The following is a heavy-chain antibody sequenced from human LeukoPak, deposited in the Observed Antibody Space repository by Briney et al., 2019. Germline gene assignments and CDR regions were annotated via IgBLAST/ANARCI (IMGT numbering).Heavy chain of an antibody. Sequence: PSEALSLTCTVSGGSISSGGYYWSWIRQHPGKGLEWIGYISYSGSTYYNPSLKSRVTISVDTSKNQFSLKLSSVTAADTAVYYCARGGSSWYINWGQGTLVTVSS. CDR1: GGSISSGGYY. CDR2: ISYSGST. CDR3: ARGGSSWYIN. V-gene: IGHV4-31*03. J-gene: IGHJ4*02. D-gene: IGHD6-13*01.